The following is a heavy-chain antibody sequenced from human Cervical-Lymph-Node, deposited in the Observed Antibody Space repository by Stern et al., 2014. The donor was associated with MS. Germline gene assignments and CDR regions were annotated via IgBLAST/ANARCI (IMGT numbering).Heavy chain of an antibody. CDR2: IFSNDEK. V-gene: IGHV2-26*01. D-gene: IGHD4-17*01. Sequence: QITLKESGPVLVKPTETLTLTCTVSGFSLSNARMGVSWIRQPPGKALEWLAPIFSNDEKSYSTSLKSRLTISKDTSKSQVVLTMTNMDPVDTATYYCARIRMNLEYGDYVGWFDPWGQGTLVTVSS. J-gene: IGHJ5*02. CDR1: GFSLSNARMG. CDR3: ARIRMNLEYGDYVGWFDP.